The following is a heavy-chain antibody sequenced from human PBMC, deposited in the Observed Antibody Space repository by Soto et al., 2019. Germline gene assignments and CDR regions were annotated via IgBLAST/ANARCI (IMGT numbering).Heavy chain of an antibody. CDR3: ARGWDYYAMDV. J-gene: IGHJ6*02. Sequence: SETLSLTCTVSGGSISSGDYYWNWIRQRPGKGLEWIGNIYYRGNTNYNPSLKSRIIMSMDMSENQFSLKLTSVTAADTAVYYCARGWDYYAMDVWGQGTTVTVSS. CDR2: IYYRGNT. D-gene: IGHD3-16*01. CDR1: GGSISSGDYY. V-gene: IGHV4-31*03.